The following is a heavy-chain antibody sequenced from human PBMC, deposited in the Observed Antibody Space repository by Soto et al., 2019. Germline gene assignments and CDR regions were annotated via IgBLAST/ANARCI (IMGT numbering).Heavy chain of an antibody. V-gene: IGHV3-11*01. Sequence: QVQLVESGGGLDKPGGSLRLSCTASGFTFSDYYMTWIRQAPGKGLEWLSYISGGGFTIYYADSVKGRFTVSRDNAKNSMYLQMNTLRVEDTAVYYCARDPGIYYGMDVWGQGTTVTVSS. CDR3: ARDPGIYYGMDV. D-gene: IGHD3-10*01. CDR1: GFTFSDYY. CDR2: ISGGGFTI. J-gene: IGHJ6*02.